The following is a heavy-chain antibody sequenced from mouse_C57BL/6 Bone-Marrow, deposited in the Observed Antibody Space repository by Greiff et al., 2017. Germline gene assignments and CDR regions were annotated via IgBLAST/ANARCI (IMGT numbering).Heavy chain of an antibody. CDR1: GFNIKDYY. CDR3: TTRRRTFAY. CDR2: IDPEDGDT. V-gene: IGHV14-1*01. J-gene: IGHJ3*01. Sequence: VHVKQSGAELVRPGASVKLSCTASGFNIKDYYMHWVKQRPEQGLEWIGRIDPEDGDTEYAPKFQGKATMTADTSSNTAYLQLSSLTSEDTAVYYCTTRRRTFAYWGQGTLVTVSA.